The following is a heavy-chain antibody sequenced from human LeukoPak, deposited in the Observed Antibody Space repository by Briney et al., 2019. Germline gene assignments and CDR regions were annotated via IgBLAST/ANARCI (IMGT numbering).Heavy chain of an antibody. CDR2: INSRSGVT. D-gene: IGHD4-17*01. CDR1: GYTFTAYY. V-gene: IGHV1-2*02. J-gene: IGHJ4*02. Sequence: ASVKVSCKASGYTFTAYYMHWVRQAPGQGPEWMGWINSRSGVTTYAQKFQGRVTLTRDTSDSTAYMELWGLRSDDTAFYYCARDHWDLYGRFDYWGQGTLVTVSS. CDR3: ARDHWDLYGRFDY.